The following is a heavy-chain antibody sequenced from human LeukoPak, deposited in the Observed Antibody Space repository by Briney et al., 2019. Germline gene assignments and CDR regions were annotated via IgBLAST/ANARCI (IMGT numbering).Heavy chain of an antibody. V-gene: IGHV4-34*01. D-gene: IGHD4-17*01. CDR3: ARSDLGGDDYGDYVPFDY. J-gene: IGHJ4*02. CDR2: INHSGST. CDR1: GGTFSGYY. Sequence: SETLSLTCAVYGGTFSGYYWSWIRQPPGKGLEWIGEINHSGSTNYNPSLKSRVTISVDTSKNQFSLKLSSVTAADTAVYYCARSDLGGDDYGDYVPFDYWGQGTLVTVSS.